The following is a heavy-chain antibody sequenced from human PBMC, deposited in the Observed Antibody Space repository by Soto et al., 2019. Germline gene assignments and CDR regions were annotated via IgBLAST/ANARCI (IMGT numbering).Heavy chain of an antibody. V-gene: IGHV1-69*01. CDR3: ARERGYYYGWGSYRLFDY. CDR1: GGTFSSYA. D-gene: IGHD3-10*01. CDR2: IIPIFGTA. J-gene: IGHJ4*02. Sequence: QVQLVPSGAAVKKPGSSVKVSCKASGGTFSSYAISWVRQAPGQGLEWMGGIIPIFGTAPYAQKFQGRVTITADESTSTAYRERSSLRSEDTAVYYCARERGYYYGWGSYRLFDYWGQGTLVTVSS.